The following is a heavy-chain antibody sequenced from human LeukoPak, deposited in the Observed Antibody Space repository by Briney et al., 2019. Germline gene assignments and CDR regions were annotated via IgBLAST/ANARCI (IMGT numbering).Heavy chain of an antibody. CDR3: AREICGGGRCHQAFDY. CDR2: LNPVTGDT. V-gene: IGHV1-2*02. J-gene: IGHJ4*02. D-gene: IGHD2-15*01. Sequence: ASVTVSCKASGYTFTDCFIHWVRQAPGRGLEWMGWLNPVTGDTNYTQKFQGRVTVTRVTSMTTAYMALSSLMSDDTAVYYCAREICGGGRCHQAFDYWGQGTLVTVSS. CDR1: GYTFTDCF.